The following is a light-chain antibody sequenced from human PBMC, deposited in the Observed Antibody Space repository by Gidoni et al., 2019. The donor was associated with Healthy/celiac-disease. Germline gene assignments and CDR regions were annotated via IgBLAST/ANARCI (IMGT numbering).Light chain of an antibody. CDR1: QSVSSSY. CDR3: QQYSSSPIT. J-gene: IGKJ5*01. Sequence: EIVLTQSPGTLSVSPGERATLSCRASQSVSSSYLAWYQQKPGQAPRLLIDGASSRATGIPDRFSSSGSGTDFTLTISRLEPEDFAVYYCQQYSSSPITFGQGTRLEIK. V-gene: IGKV3-20*01. CDR2: GAS.